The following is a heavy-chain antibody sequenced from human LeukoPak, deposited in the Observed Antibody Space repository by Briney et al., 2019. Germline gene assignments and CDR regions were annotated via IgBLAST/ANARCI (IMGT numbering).Heavy chain of an antibody. CDR2: ITSSSGYI. CDR1: GFTFSHYN. D-gene: IGHD3-10*01. CDR3: ARYGSGTYRPFYYMDV. V-gene: IGHV3-21*01. J-gene: IGHJ6*03. Sequence: GGSLRLSCSASGFTFSHYNMNWVRQAPGKGLEWVSSITSSSGYIDYADSVRGRFTISRDNAKNSLSLQMNNLRVDDTAVYYCARYGSGTYRPFYYMDVWGKGTTVTIPS.